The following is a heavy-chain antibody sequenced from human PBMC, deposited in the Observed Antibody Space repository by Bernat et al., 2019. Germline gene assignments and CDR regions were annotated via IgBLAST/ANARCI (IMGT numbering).Heavy chain of an antibody. D-gene: IGHD1/OR15-1a*01. J-gene: IGHJ4*02. CDR1: GFIFTNHA. Sequence: QVQLVQSGAEGKMPGASVKVSCKGSGFIFTNHAMNWVRQAPGQSLEWMGWINAGNGDSKYSQKFQGRFTITRDTSASTVYMELRSLRFEDTAVYYCARGIWNNGRHGPYYFDSWRQGALVTVSS. CDR2: INAGNGDS. CDR3: ARGIWNNGRHGPYYFDS. V-gene: IGHV1-3*01.